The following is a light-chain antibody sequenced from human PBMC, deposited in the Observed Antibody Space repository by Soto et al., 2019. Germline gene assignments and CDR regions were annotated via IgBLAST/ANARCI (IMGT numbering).Light chain of an antibody. CDR3: MQGTHWPIT. Sequence: ILMTQTPLSLSVTPGQPASISCKSSQSLLHSDGKTYLYWYLQRPGQPPQLLMSEVSDRFSGVPDRFSGTGSGTDFTLTISRVEAEDVGLYSCMQGTHWPITFGQGTRLEIK. CDR2: EVS. CDR1: QSLLHSDGKTY. V-gene: IGKV2D-29*01. J-gene: IGKJ5*01.